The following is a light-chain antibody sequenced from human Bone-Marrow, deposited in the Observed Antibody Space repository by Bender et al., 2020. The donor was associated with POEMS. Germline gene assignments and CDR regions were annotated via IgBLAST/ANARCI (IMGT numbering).Light chain of an antibody. V-gene: IGLV1-47*01. CDR1: SSNIGSHY. CDR2: RNN. CDR3: QAWDSSTPV. J-gene: IGLJ1*01. Sequence: QSVLTQPPSVSGAPGQRVTISCSGSSSNIGSHYVYWYQQLPGAAPTLLIYRNNLRPSGIPGRFSGSNSGNTATLTISGTQAMDEADYYCQAWDSSTPVFGTGTKVTVL.